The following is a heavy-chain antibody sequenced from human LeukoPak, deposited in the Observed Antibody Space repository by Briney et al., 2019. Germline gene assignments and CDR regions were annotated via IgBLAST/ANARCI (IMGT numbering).Heavy chain of an antibody. CDR3: ARDFGLDRIFGVVTLDAFDI. J-gene: IGHJ3*02. D-gene: IGHD3-3*02. Sequence: PSETLSLTCTVSGGSISSSSYYWGWIRQPPGKGLEWIGSIYYSGSTYYNPSLKSRVTISVDTSKNQFSLKLSSVTAADTAVYYCARDFGLDRIFGVVTLDAFDIWGQGTMVTVSS. CDR1: GGSISSSSYY. CDR2: IYYSGST. V-gene: IGHV4-39*07.